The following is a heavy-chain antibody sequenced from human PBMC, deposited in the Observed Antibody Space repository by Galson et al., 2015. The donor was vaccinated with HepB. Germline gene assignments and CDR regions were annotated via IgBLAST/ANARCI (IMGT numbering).Heavy chain of an antibody. V-gene: IGHV6-1*01. CDR1: GDSVSSNSAA. Sequence: CAISGDSVSSNSAAWNWIRQSPSRGLEWLGRTYYRSKWYNDYAVSVKSRMTINPDTSKNQFSLQLNSVTPEDTAVYYCAREQTSPQAVIVVVITGDAFDIWGQGTMVTVSS. CDR2: TYYRSKWYN. J-gene: IGHJ3*02. D-gene: IGHD3-22*01. CDR3: AREQTSPQAVIVVVITGDAFDI.